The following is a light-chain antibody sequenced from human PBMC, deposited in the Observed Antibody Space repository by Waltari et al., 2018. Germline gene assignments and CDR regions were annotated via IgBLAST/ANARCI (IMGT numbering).Light chain of an antibody. CDR1: SRDVGSYNL. CDR2: EVT. V-gene: IGLV2-23*02. CDR3: CAYEGGDSWV. J-gene: IGLJ3*02. Sequence: QSALTPPAFVAGSPGPSITISCSGSSRDVGSYNLVSWYQQHPGKATKLMSYEVTKPPSGVSDRCSGSKSGNTTSLIISGLEAEDEADYYCCAYEGGDSWVFGGGTKLTVL.